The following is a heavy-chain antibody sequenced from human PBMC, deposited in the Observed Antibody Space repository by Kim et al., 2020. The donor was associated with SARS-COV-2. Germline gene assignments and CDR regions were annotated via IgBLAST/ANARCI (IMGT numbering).Heavy chain of an antibody. D-gene: IGHD2-21*02. CDR3: ARSVVVTGIFAFDI. J-gene: IGHJ3*02. CDR2: ISPTGTI. Sequence: GGSLRLSCAASGFSFSSYSMIWVRQAPGKGLEWVSYISPTGTIYYAVSVQGRFTISRENAKNSLYLHMNSLRDEDTAVYYCARSVVVTGIFAFDIWGQGTMVSVSS. CDR1: GFSFSSYS. V-gene: IGHV3-48*02.